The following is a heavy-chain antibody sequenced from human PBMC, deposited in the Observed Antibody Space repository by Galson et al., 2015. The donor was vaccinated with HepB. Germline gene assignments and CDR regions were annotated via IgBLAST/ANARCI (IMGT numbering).Heavy chain of an antibody. CDR3: ARDLRYTEWLSFFDY. Sequence: SLRLSCAASGFTFSSYEMNWVRQAPGKGLEWVSYISSSGSTIYYADSVKGRFTISRDNAKNSLYLQINSLRAEDTAVYYCARDLRYTEWLSFFDYWGQGTLVTVSS. D-gene: IGHD6-19*01. J-gene: IGHJ4*02. V-gene: IGHV3-48*03. CDR1: GFTFSSYE. CDR2: ISSSGSTI.